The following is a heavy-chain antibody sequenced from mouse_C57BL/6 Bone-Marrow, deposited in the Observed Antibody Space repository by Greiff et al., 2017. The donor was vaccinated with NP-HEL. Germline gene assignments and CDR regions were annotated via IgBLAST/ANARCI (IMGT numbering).Heavy chain of an antibody. J-gene: IGHJ4*01. D-gene: IGHD1-1*01. Sequence: EVKLVESEGGLVQPGSSMKLSCTASGFTFSDYYMAWVRQVPEKGLEWVANINYDGSSTYYLDSLKSRFIISRDNAKNILYLQMSSLKSEDTATYYCARHGTTVVDYAMDYWGQGTSVTVSS. CDR2: INYDGSST. V-gene: IGHV5-16*01. CDR3: ARHGTTVVDYAMDY. CDR1: GFTFSDYY.